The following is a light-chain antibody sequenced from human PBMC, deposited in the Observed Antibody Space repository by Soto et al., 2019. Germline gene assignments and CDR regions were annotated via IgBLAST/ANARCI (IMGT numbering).Light chain of an antibody. J-gene: IGKJ5*01. CDR3: QQRYSTPIT. CDR1: QSLSTY. CDR2: GAS. Sequence: DTRMTQSPSSMSASVGDRVTITCRASQSLSTYLNWYQQRPGKAPQLLIYGASSLQRGVPSRFSVSGSGTDVTLTISSLQNEDVATYYCQQRYSTPITFGQGTRLEIK. V-gene: IGKV1-39*01.